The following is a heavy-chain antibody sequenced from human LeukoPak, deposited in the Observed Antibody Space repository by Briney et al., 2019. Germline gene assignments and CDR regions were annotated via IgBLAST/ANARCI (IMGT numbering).Heavy chain of an antibody. V-gene: IGHV4-59*08. CDR2: ISYSGNT. CDR3: AGTQRGYSSDYLHFQQ. J-gene: IGHJ1*01. Sequence: PSETLSLTCTVSGASISSYFGSWVRQPPGKGLEWIGFISYSGNTNYNPSLKSRVTMSVDTSRNQFSLKLSSVTAADTAVYYCAGTQRGYSSDYLHFQQWGQGTLVTVSS. CDR1: GASISSYF. D-gene: IGHD5-18*01.